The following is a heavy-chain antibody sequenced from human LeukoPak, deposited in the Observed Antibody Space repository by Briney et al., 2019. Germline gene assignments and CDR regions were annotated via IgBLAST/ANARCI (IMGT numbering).Heavy chain of an antibody. CDR3: ARQLRFLEWHQWGAFDI. J-gene: IGHJ3*02. Sequence: PSETLSLTCTVSGGSISSTSYYWGWIRQPPGKGLEWIGSVYYSGTTYSSPSLKSRVTISVDTSKNQFSLNLTSVTAADTAVYYCARQLRFLEWHQWGAFDIWGQGTMLTVSS. V-gene: IGHV4-39*01. D-gene: IGHD3-3*01. CDR2: VYYSGTT. CDR1: GGSISSTSYY.